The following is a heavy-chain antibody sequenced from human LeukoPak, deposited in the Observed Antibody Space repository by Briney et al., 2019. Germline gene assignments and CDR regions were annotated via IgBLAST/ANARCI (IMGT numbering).Heavy chain of an antibody. CDR1: GFTFSSHN. CDR3: AKNHGSGRGVPYAMDV. CDR2: ITGSSSTI. D-gene: IGHD3-10*01. Sequence: QPGGSLRLSCAVSGFTFSSHNMNWVRQAPGKGLEWVSHITGSSSTIYYADSVKGRFTISRDNSKNTLYLQMHSLRAEDTAVYYCAKNHGSGRGVPYAMDVWGPGTTVTVSS. V-gene: IGHV3-48*01. J-gene: IGHJ6*02.